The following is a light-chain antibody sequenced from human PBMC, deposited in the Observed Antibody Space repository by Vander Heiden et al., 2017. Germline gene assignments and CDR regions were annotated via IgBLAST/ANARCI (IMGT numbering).Light chain of an antibody. CDR3: QQYNKWPPFT. CDR1: HTIRTN. CDR2: GAS. Sequence: EIVMTQSPATLSVSPGERATLSCRASHTIRTNLAWYQQKRGQAPRLLIHGASNRASGIPARFSGSGYGTEFTLTISSLQSEDSAVYYCQQYNKWPPFTFGPGTKVEIK. J-gene: IGKJ3*01. V-gene: IGKV3-15*01.